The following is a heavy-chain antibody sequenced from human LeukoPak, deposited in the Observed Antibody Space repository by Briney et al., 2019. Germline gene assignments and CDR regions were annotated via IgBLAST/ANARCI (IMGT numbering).Heavy chain of an antibody. D-gene: IGHD3-10*01. CDR3: ARDRGPRTGFMVREAYDY. CDR2: INSDGSST. Sequence: GGSLRLSCAASGFTFSSYWMHWVRQAPGKGLVWVSRINSDGSSTSYADSVKGRFTISRDNAKNTLYLQMNSLRAEDTAVYYCARDRGPRTGFMVREAYDYWGQGTLVTVSS. CDR1: GFTFSSYW. V-gene: IGHV3-74*01. J-gene: IGHJ4*02.